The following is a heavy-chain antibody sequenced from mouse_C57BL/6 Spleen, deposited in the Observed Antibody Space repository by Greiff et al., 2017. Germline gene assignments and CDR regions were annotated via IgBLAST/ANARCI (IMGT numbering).Heavy chain of an antibody. Sequence: VQLQQPGAELVKPGASVKLSCKASGYTFTSYWMHWVKQRPGQGLEWIGMIHPNSGSTNYNEKFKSKATLTVDKSSSTAYMQLSSLTSEDSAVYYCAREGITTVVGDYWYFDVWGTGTTVTVSS. V-gene: IGHV1-64*01. CDR1: GYTFTSYW. D-gene: IGHD1-1*01. J-gene: IGHJ1*03. CDR3: AREGITTVVGDYWYFDV. CDR2: IHPNSGST.